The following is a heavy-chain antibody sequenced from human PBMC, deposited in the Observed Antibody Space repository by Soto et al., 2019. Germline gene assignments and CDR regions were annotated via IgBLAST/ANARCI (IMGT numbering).Heavy chain of an antibody. V-gene: IGHV1-69*08. J-gene: IGHJ6*02. CDR3: ARDPDIVVVPAARNYYYYGMDV. Sequence: QVQLVQSGAEVKKPGSSVKVSCKASGGTFSSYTISWVRQAPGQGLEWMGRIIPILGIANYAQKFQGRVTITADKSTSXXYXEXXSLRSEDTAVYYCARDPDIVVVPAARNYYYYGMDVWGQGTTVTVSS. D-gene: IGHD2-2*01. CDR1: GGTFSSYT. CDR2: IIPILGIA.